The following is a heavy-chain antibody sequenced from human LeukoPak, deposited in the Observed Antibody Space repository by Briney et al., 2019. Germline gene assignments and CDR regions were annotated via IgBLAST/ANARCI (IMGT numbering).Heavy chain of an antibody. D-gene: IGHD3-10*01. CDR3: ASAVRGVIIYLDY. J-gene: IGHJ4*02. CDR2: IYYSGST. Sequence: SQTLSLTCTVSGGSISSGDYYWSWIRQPPGKGLEWIGYIYYSGSTYYNPSLKSRVTISVDTSKNQFSLKLSSVTAADTAVYYCASAVRGVIIYLDYWGQGTLVTVSS. CDR1: GGSISSGDYY. V-gene: IGHV4-30-4*01.